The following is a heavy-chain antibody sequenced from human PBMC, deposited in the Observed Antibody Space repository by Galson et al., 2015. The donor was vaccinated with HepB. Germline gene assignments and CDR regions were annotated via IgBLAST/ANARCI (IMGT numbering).Heavy chain of an antibody. CDR3: ARPQWLVRGPYPGTEPFIS. J-gene: IGHJ3*01. D-gene: IGHD6-19*01. Sequence: WVRQAPGMGLAWVGSIYYGGTTYYNPSLKSRVTMSVDTSKNQFSLKLSSVTAADTALSYCARPQWLVRGPYPGTEPFISWGQGTMVTVSS. V-gene: IGHV4-39*01. CDR2: IYYGGTT.